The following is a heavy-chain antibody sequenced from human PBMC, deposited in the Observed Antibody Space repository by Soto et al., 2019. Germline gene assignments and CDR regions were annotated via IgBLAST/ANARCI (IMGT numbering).Heavy chain of an antibody. J-gene: IGHJ1*01. Sequence: ASVKVSCKASGYTFTSYAIHWVRQAPGQRLEGMGWINAGNSNTKYSQKFQGRVTITRDTSASTAYMELSSLRSEDTAVYYCASLHYDFWSGYLPDWGQGTLLTVST. V-gene: IGHV1-3*01. CDR3: ASLHYDFWSGYLPD. D-gene: IGHD3-3*01. CDR2: INAGNSNT. CDR1: GYTFTSYA.